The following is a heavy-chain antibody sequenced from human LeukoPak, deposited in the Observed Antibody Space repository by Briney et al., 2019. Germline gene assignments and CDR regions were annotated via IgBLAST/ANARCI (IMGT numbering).Heavy chain of an antibody. J-gene: IGHJ6*02. CDR2: IIPIFGTA. Sequence: SVKVSCKASGGTFSSYAISWVRQAPGQGLEWMGGIIPIFGTANYAQKFQGRVTITADESTSTAYMELSSLRSEDTAVYYCARLPLRSIAVGYYGMGVWGQGTTVTVSS. CDR3: ARLPLRSIAVGYYGMGV. D-gene: IGHD6-6*01. CDR1: GGTFSSYA. V-gene: IGHV1-69*13.